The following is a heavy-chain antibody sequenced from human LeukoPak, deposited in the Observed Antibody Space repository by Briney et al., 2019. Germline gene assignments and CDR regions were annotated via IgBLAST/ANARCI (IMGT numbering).Heavy chain of an antibody. CDR1: GFTFSNYA. D-gene: IGHD3-9*01. V-gene: IGHV3-23*01. J-gene: IGHJ4*02. CDR2: ILGSGGST. Sequence: GASLGLSCAASGFTFSNYAMSWVRQAPGKGLEWVSAILGSGGSTYYADSVKGRFTVSRDNSKSTLYLQMNSLRAEDTALYYCAKWGDYDVLTGYYVPDYWGQGTLVTVSS. CDR3: AKWGDYDVLTGYYVPDY.